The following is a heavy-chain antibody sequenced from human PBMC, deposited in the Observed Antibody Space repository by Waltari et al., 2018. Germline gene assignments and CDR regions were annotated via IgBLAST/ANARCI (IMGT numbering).Heavy chain of an antibody. CDR3: AITEDLWSGTLDY. CDR2: IDHDGSST. Sequence: EVQLVESGGGLVQPGGSLRLSCAASGFTFSSYWMHWVRQAPGKGLVWVSRIDHDGSSTTYAASVKGRFTISRDNAKNTLYLQMNSLRAEDTAVYYCAITEDLWSGTLDYWGQGTLVTVSS. J-gene: IGHJ4*02. D-gene: IGHD3-3*01. V-gene: IGHV3-74*01. CDR1: GFTFSSYW.